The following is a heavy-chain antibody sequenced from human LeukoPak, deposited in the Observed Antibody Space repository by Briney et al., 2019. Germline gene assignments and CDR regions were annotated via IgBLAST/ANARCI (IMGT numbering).Heavy chain of an antibody. V-gene: IGHV1-69*13. CDR3: ARVSPATDAFDI. CDR1: GGTFSSYA. D-gene: IGHD2-2*01. CDR2: IIPIFGTA. Sequence: GASVKVSCKASGGTFSSYAISWVRQAPGQGLEWMGGIIPIFGTANYAQKFQGRVTITADESTSTAYMELSSLRSEDTAVYYCARVSPATDAFDIWGQGTMVTVSS. J-gene: IGHJ3*02.